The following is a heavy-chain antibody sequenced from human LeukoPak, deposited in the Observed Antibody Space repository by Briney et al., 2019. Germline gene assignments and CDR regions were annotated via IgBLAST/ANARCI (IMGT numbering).Heavy chain of an antibody. J-gene: IGHJ4*02. CDR2: IYHSGST. D-gene: IGHD6-13*01. Sequence: SETLSLTCTVSGYSISSGYYWGWIRQPPGRGLEWIGSIYHSGSTYYNPSLKSRVTISVDTSKNQFSLKLSFVTAADTAVYYCARDRGRYSSSWYYFDYWGQGTLVTVSS. CDR1: GYSISSGYY. V-gene: IGHV4-38-2*02. CDR3: ARDRGRYSSSWYYFDY.